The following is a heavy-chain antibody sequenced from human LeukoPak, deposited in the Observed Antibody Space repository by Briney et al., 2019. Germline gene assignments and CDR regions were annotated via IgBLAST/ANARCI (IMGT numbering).Heavy chain of an antibody. Sequence: ASVKVSCKASGGTFSSYAISWVRQAPGQGLEWMGRIIPILGIADCAQKFQDRVTITADKSTSTAYMELSSLRSEDTAVYYCAARDSKRYWGQGTLVTVSS. CDR2: IIPILGIA. D-gene: IGHD3-22*01. CDR1: GGTFSSYA. CDR3: AARDSKRY. J-gene: IGHJ4*02. V-gene: IGHV1-69*04.